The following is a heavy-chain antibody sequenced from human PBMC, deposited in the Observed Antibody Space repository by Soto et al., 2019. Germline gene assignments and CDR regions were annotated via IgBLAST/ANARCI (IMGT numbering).Heavy chain of an antibody. D-gene: IGHD2-21*02. J-gene: IGHJ3*02. CDR2: IYHSGSA. Sequence: QVQLQESGPGLVKPSGTLSLTCAVSGGSVSRSNWWSWVRQSPGKGLEWMGEIYHSGSAHYNPSLKTRPTISLDKSKTQFSLRLTSVTAADTAVDYCARAPSAVVSAEDAFDIWGPGTRVIVSS. CDR1: GGSVSRSNW. V-gene: IGHV4-4*02. CDR3: ARAPSAVVSAEDAFDI.